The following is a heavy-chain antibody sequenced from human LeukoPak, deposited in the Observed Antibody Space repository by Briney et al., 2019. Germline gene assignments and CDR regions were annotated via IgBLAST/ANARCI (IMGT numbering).Heavy chain of an antibody. CDR3: ARDHSSTGFCYYGSGSS. D-gene: IGHD3-10*01. CDR1: GFTFSSYS. V-gene: IGHV3-48*04. CDR2: ISSSSSTI. Sequence: GGSLRLSCAASGFTFSSYSMNWVRQAPGKGLEWVSYISSSSSTIYYADSVKGRFTISRDNAKNSLYLQMNSLRAEDTAVYYCARDHSSTGFCYYGSGSSWGQGTLVTVSS. J-gene: IGHJ4*02.